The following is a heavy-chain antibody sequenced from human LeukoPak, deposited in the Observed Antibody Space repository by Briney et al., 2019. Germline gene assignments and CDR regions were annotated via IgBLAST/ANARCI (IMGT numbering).Heavy chain of an antibody. J-gene: IGHJ3*02. CDR3: ARRSNPYYYDSSGYYNDALDI. Sequence: GESLKISCEGSGYSFNKYWIAWVRQVPGKGLEWMGIIYPGDSDTRYDPSFRGQVTISADRSTSTAYLQWSSLKASDTAMYYCARRSNPYYYDSSGYYNDALDIWGQGTMVTVSS. CDR1: GYSFNKYW. V-gene: IGHV5-51*01. D-gene: IGHD3-22*01. CDR2: IYPGDSDT.